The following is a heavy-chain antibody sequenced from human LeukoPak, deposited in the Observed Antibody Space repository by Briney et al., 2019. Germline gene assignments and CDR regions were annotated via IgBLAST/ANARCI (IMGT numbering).Heavy chain of an antibody. CDR3: ARLFLYGDYSRVFDY. Sequence: SETLSLTCTVSGGSMSSSSYYWDWIRQPPGRGLEWIGSIYYSGSTYYNSSLKSRVTISVDTSKNQFSLKLSSVTAADTAVYYCARLFLYGDYSRVFDYWGQGTLVTVSS. CDR1: GGSMSSSSYY. CDR2: IYYSGST. D-gene: IGHD4-17*01. J-gene: IGHJ4*02. V-gene: IGHV4-39*01.